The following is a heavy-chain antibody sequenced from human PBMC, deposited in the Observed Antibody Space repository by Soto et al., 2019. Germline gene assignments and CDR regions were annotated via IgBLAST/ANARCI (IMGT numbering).Heavy chain of an antibody. D-gene: IGHD6-19*01. J-gene: IGHJ6*02. CDR1: GFTFSDYS. V-gene: IGHV3-11*01. Sequence: GGSLRLSCAASGFTFSDYSLTWIRQAPGKGLEWISYIGNSASAKYYADSVRGRFTISRDNAKSSLFLQMNSLRVEDTAVYYCSRESYTSGWTEYSHGMDVWRQGTTVTVSS. CDR2: IGNSASAK. CDR3: SRESYTSGWTEYSHGMDV.